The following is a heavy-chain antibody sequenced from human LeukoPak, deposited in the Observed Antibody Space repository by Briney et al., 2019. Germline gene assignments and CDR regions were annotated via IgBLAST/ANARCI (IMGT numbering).Heavy chain of an antibody. V-gene: IGHV4-39*01. Sequence: SETLSLTCTVSGGSISSSSYYWGWIRQPPGKGLEWLGSIYYSGSTYYNPSLKSRVTISVDTSKNQFSLKLSSVTAADTAVYYCAREGIAVADDYYYGMDVWGQGTTVTVSS. CDR2: IYYSGST. D-gene: IGHD6-19*01. CDR3: AREGIAVADDYYYGMDV. CDR1: GGSISSSSYY. J-gene: IGHJ6*02.